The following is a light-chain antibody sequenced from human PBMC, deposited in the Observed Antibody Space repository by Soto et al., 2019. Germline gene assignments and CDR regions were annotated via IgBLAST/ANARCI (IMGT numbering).Light chain of an antibody. CDR2: DVS. CDR1: SSDVGGYNF. V-gene: IGLV2-14*03. CDR3: SSFSSSITYV. J-gene: IGLJ1*01. Sequence: QSALTQPASVSGSPGQSITISCTGTSSDVGGYNFVSWYQQHPAKAPKLMIYDVSNRPSEVSNRFSGSKSGSTASLTISGLQAEDEADYYCSSFSSSITYVFGTGTKVTVL.